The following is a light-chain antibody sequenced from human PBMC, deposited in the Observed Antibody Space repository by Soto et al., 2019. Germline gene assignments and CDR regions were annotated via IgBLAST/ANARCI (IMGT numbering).Light chain of an antibody. J-gene: IGLJ1*01. V-gene: IGLV2-14*01. CDR1: SSDIGGYDY. CDR2: EVR. Sequence: QSVLTQPASVSGSAGQSSTISCTGTSSDIGGYDYVSWYQQRPGKAPKLMIYEVRYRPSGVSNRFSGSKSGNTASLTISGLQAEDEAVYYCCSYTRTSNHYFFGSGTKVTVL. CDR3: CSYTRTSNHYF.